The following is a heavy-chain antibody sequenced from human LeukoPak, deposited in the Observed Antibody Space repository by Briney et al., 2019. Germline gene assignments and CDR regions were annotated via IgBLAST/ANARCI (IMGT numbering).Heavy chain of an antibody. V-gene: IGHV4-59*01. D-gene: IGHD1-26*01. CDR2: IYYSGST. Sequence: SETLSLTCTVSGGSISSCYWSWIRQPPGKGLEWIGYIYYSGSTNYNPPLKSRVTMSVDPSKNQFSLKLNSVTAVDTAVYYCARTQSQSGSYRYYFGYWGQRTLVTVSS. CDR3: ARTQSQSGSYRYYFGY. J-gene: IGHJ4*02. CDR1: GGSISSCY.